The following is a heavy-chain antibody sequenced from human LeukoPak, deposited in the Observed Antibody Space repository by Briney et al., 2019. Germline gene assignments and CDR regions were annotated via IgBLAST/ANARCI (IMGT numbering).Heavy chain of an antibody. Sequence: PGGSLRLSCAASGFTFSSNWMSWVRQAPGKGLEWVANIKQDGSEKYYVDSVKGRFTISRDNAKNSLYLQMNSLRAEDTAVYYCARDDGIDSSDPTPLGYWGQGTLVTVSS. V-gene: IGHV3-7*01. CDR2: IKQDGSEK. J-gene: IGHJ4*02. CDR3: ARDDGIDSSDPTPLGY. CDR1: GFTFSSNW. D-gene: IGHD3-22*01.